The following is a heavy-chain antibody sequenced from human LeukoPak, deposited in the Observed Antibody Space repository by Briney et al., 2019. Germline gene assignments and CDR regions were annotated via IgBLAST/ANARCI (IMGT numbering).Heavy chain of an antibody. Sequence: PGGSLRLSCGASGLNFINYGMHWVRQAPGKGPEWVAFIRYDGSNKYYEESVKGRFTISRDDSKNTLYLQMNSLRVEDTAIYYCAKAYCGSTVCYGGGKIDYWGQGTLVTVSS. CDR1: GLNFINYG. J-gene: IGHJ4*02. CDR2: IRYDGSNK. D-gene: IGHD2-2*01. CDR3: AKAYCGSTVCYGGGKIDY. V-gene: IGHV3-30*02.